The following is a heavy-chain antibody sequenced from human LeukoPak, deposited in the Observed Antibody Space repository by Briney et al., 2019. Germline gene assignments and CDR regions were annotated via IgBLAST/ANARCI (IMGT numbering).Heavy chain of an antibody. J-gene: IGHJ4*02. CDR2: ISYDGSNK. Sequence: GSLRLSCAASGFTFSSYAMHWVRQAPGKGLEWVAVISYDGSNKYYADSVKGRFTISRDNSKNTLYLQMNSLRAEDTAVYYCARDPAVGATKGSFDYWGQGTLVTVSS. D-gene: IGHD1-26*01. V-gene: IGHV3-30*04. CDR1: GFTFSSYA. CDR3: ARDPAVGATKGSFDY.